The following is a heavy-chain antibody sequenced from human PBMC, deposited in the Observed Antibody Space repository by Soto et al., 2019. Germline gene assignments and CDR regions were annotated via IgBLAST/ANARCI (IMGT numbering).Heavy chain of an antibody. J-gene: IGHJ4*02. Sequence: SDTLSLTCTVSGGSISNFYWSWIRQPPGKGLEWIGYISYSGNTKYNPSLKSRVSISVDTSKNQLSLNLTSVTAADTAVYYCARAPMVLSRSYFDSWGQGTPVNVSS. CDR1: GGSISNFY. CDR2: ISYSGNT. CDR3: ARAPMVLSRSYFDS. V-gene: IGHV4-59*07. D-gene: IGHD2-8*01.